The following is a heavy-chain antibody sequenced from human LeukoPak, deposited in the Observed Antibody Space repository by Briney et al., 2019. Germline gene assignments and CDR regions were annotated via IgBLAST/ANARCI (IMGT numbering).Heavy chain of an antibody. J-gene: IGHJ4*02. CDR2: IYYSGST. CDR3: AMSHISGWFYFDS. Sequence: PSETLSLTCTVSGGSISSGGYYWSRIRQPPGKGLEWIGSIYYSGSTYYSPSLKSRVTMSVDTSKNQFSLNLRSVTAADTAAYYCAMSHISGWFYFDSWGQGTLVSVSS. CDR1: GGSISSGGYY. D-gene: IGHD6-19*01. V-gene: IGHV4-39*07.